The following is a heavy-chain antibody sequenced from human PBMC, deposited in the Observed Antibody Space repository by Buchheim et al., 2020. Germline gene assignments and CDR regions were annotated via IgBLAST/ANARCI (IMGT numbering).Heavy chain of an antibody. CDR1: GFTFSDYY. CDR3: ARDRWAAAAGIYYYCGMDV. V-gene: IGHV3-7*01. D-gene: IGHD6-13*01. CDR2: IKQDGSET. J-gene: IGHJ6*02. Sequence: VQLVESGGGLVKPGGSLRLSCAASGFTFSDYYMSWIRQAPGKGLEWVANIKQDGSETHYVDSVKGRFTISRDNAKNSLYLQMKSLRAEGTAVYYCARDRWAAAAGIYYYCGMDVSGEGAT.